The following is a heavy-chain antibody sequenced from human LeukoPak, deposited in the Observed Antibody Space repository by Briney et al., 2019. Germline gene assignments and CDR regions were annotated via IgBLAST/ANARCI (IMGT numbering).Heavy chain of an antibody. CDR1: GYTSTSYD. CDR2: IIPIFGTA. D-gene: IGHD1-26*01. Sequence: SVRVSCKASGYTSTSYDINCGREAPGQGLEWRGGIIPIFGTANYAQKFQGRVTITADKTTSTAYMELSRLRSEDTAVYYCARDKGYSGSYFTHWGQGTLGTVSS. V-gene: IGHV1-69*06. J-gene: IGHJ4*02. CDR3: ARDKGYSGSYFTH.